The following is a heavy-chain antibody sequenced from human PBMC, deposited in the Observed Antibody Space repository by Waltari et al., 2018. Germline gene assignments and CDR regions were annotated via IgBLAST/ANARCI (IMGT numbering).Heavy chain of an antibody. J-gene: IGHJ5*02. Sequence: QVQLQESGPGLVRPSETLSLTCDVSGYFINTVFFWGWIRQPPGKGLEWIGNIYHDGTSYSNPSLKHRLMISLDTSKNQFALRLNFVDVADTAVYYCARQTLGHCTSVACRRLETWGQGILVTVSS. CDR1: GYFINTVFF. CDR2: IYHDGTS. D-gene: IGHD2-2*03. V-gene: IGHV4-38-2*01. CDR3: ARQTLGHCTSVACRRLET.